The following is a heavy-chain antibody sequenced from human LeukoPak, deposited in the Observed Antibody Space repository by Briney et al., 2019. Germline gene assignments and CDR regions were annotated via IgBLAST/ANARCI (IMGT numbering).Heavy chain of an antibody. CDR3: ARDRDYGSGIFDY. CDR1: GYTFTGYY. J-gene: IGHJ4*02. Sequence: ASVKVSCKASGYTFTGYYMHWVRPAPGQGLEWMGWINPNSGGTNYAQKFQGRVTMTRDTSISTAYMELSRLRSDDTAVYYCARDRDYGSGIFDYWGQGTLVTVSS. V-gene: IGHV1-2*02. CDR2: INPNSGGT. D-gene: IGHD3-10*01.